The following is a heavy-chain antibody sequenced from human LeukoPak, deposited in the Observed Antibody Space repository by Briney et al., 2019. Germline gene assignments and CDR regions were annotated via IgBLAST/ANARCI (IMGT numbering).Heavy chain of an antibody. J-gene: IGHJ4*02. D-gene: IGHD5-24*01. Sequence: PGGSLRLSCAASGFTFSSYDMHWVRQATGKGLERVSAIGTAGDTYYPGSVKGRFTISRENAKNSLYLQMNSLRAEDTAVYYCARDCGRDELDYWGQGTLVTVSS. CDR1: GFTFSSYD. V-gene: IGHV3-13*01. CDR2: IGTAGDT. CDR3: ARDCGRDELDY.